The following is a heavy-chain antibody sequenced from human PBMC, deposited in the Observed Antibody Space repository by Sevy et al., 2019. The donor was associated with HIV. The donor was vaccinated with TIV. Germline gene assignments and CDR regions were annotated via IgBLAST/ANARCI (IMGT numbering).Heavy chain of an antibody. Sequence: ASVKVSCKASGGTFSSYAISWVRQAPGQGLEWMGGIIPIFGTANYAQKFQGRVTMTEDTSTDTAYMELSSLRSEDTAVYYCATTTAIYSTTSYYYGMDVWGQGTTVTVSS. CDR2: IIPIFGTA. D-gene: IGHD4-4*01. CDR1: GGTFSSYA. CDR3: ATTTAIYSTTSYYYGMDV. J-gene: IGHJ6*02. V-gene: IGHV1-69*06.